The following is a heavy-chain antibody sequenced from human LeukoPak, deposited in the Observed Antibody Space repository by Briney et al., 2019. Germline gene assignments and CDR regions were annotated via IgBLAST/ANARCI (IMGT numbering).Heavy chain of an antibody. CDR2: MNPNSGNA. CDR3: ARGGSRSFDI. J-gene: IGHJ3*02. D-gene: IGHD3-10*01. V-gene: IGHV1-8*01. Sequence: ASVKVSCEASGYTFTTSDINWVRQAPGQGLQRMGWMNPNSGNAVYAQKFQGRVTMTRSTSINTAYMELSSLRSEDTAVYYCARGGSRSFDIWGLGTMVTVSS. CDR1: GYTFTTSD.